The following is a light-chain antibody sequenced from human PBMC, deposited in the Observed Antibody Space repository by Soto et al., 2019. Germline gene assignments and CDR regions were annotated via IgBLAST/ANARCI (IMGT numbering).Light chain of an antibody. V-gene: IGKV1-5*01. CDR2: DAS. J-gene: IGKJ1*01. Sequence: DIQMTQSPSTLSSSVGDRVTITCRASQSISSWLAWYQQKPGKAPKLLIYDASSLESGVPSRFSVSGSGTEFTLTISRLKTDDFATYYCQQYNSYPWTFCQGTKVDIK. CDR3: QQYNSYPWT. CDR1: QSISSW.